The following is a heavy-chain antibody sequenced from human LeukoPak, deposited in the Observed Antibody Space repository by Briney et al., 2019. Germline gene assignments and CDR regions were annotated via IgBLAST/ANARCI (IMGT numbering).Heavy chain of an antibody. J-gene: IGHJ3*02. D-gene: IGHD1-26*01. V-gene: IGHV4-4*07. CDR3: ARRISANAFDI. CDR1: GGSISGYD. CDR2: IYTSGST. Sequence: SETLSLTCTVSGGSISGYDWSWIRQPAGKGLEWIGRIYTSGSTNYNPSLKSQVTMSVDTSKNQFSLKLRSVTAADTAVYFYARRISANAFDIWGQGTMVTVSS.